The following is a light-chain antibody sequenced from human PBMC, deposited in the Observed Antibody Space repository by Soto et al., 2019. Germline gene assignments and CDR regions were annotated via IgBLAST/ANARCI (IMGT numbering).Light chain of an antibody. CDR2: DVN. V-gene: IGLV2-11*01. CDR1: SSDIGGYHY. Sequence: QSALTQPRSVSGSPGQSITLSCTGTSSDIGGYHYISWYQHHPGKAPKIIIYDVNKRPSGVPDRFSGSKSGNTASLTISGLQTEDDADYYCCSYAGSDTLVFGGGTKLTVL. CDR3: CSYAGSDTLV. J-gene: IGLJ2*01.